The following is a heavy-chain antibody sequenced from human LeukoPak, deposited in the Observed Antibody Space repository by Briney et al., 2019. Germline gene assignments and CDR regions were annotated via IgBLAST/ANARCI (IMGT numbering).Heavy chain of an antibody. Sequence: GGSLRLSCAASGFTFDDYAMHWVRQAPGKGLEWVSGISWNSGSIGYADSVKGRFTISRDNAKNSLYLQMNSLRAEDTALYYCAKANDYDILTGYFDYWGQGTLVTVSS. J-gene: IGHJ4*02. V-gene: IGHV3-9*01. CDR1: GFTFDDYA. D-gene: IGHD3-9*01. CDR3: AKANDYDILTGYFDY. CDR2: ISWNSGSI.